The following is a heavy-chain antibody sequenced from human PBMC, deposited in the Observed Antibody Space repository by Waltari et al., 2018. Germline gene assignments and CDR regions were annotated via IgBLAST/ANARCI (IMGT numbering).Heavy chain of an antibody. J-gene: IGHJ4*02. Sequence: EVQLVESGGGLIQPGGSLRLSCAASGFTVSSNYMSWVRQAPGKGLEWVSVIYSGGSTYYADSVKGRFTISRDNSKNTLYLQMNSLRAEDTAVYYCARDRRYGDYIFDYWGQGTLVTVSS. CDR1: GFTVSSNY. CDR2: IYSGGST. V-gene: IGHV3-53*01. D-gene: IGHD4-17*01. CDR3: ARDRRYGDYIFDY.